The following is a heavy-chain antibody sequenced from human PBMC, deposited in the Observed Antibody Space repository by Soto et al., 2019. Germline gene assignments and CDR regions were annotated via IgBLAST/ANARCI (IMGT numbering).Heavy chain of an antibody. Sequence: SETLSLTCTVSGGSISSYYWSWIRQPPGKGLEWIGYIYYSGSTNYNPSLKSRVTISLDTSKNQFSLKLSSVTAADTAVYYCARPLYSYGPMDVWGQGTTVTVS. D-gene: IGHD5-18*01. V-gene: IGHV4-59*01. CDR3: ARPLYSYGPMDV. CDR2: IYYSGST. J-gene: IGHJ6*02. CDR1: GGSISSYY.